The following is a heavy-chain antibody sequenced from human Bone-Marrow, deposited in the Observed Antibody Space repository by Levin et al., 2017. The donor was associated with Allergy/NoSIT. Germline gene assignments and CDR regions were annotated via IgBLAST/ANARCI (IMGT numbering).Heavy chain of an antibody. CDR1: GFTFSSYS. Sequence: GGSLRLSCAASGFTFSSYSMNWVRQAPGKGLEWVSYISSSSSTIYYADSVKGRFTISRDNAKNSLYLQMNSLRAEDTAVYYCAREPDYYGSGSDLDYWGQGTLVTVSS. D-gene: IGHD3-10*01. V-gene: IGHV3-48*01. CDR3: AREPDYYGSGSDLDY. J-gene: IGHJ4*02. CDR2: ISSSSSTI.